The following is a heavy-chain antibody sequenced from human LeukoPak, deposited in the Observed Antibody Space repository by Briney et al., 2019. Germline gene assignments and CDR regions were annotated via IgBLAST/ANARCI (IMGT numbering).Heavy chain of an antibody. D-gene: IGHD3-10*01. V-gene: IGHV3-30*18. CDR1: GFTFSSYG. J-gene: IGHJ4*02. Sequence: GGSLRFSCAASGFTFSSYGMHWVRQAPGKGLEWVAVISYDGSNKYYADSVKGRFTISRDNSKNTLYLQMNSLRAEDTAVYYCAKPFYYGSGSYCFDYWGQGTLVTVSS. CDR2: ISYDGSNK. CDR3: AKPFYYGSGSYCFDY.